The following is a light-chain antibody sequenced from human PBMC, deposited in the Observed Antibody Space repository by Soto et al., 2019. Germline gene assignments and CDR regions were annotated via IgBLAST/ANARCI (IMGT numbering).Light chain of an antibody. V-gene: IGKV3-11*01. CDR3: QQRINWPLT. Sequence: EIVLTQSPVTLSLSPGERATLSCRASQSISRYLAWYQQKPGQAPRLLIYDTSNRATGIPARFSGSGSETDFTLTIASLEPEDFAVYYCQQRINWPLTFGGGTKLEIK. CDR1: QSISRY. CDR2: DTS. J-gene: IGKJ4*01.